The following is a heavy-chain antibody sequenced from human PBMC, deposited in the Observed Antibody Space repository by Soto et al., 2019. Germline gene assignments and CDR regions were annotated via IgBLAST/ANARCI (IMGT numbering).Heavy chain of an antibody. CDR2: IYYSGST. V-gene: IGHV4-31*03. Sequence: SETLSLTCTVSGGSISSGGYYWSWIRQHPGKGLEWIGYIYYSGSTYYNPSLKSRVTISVDTSKNQFSLKLSSVTAADTAVYYCARDPESYGSVPYFDYWGQGTLVTVSS. J-gene: IGHJ4*02. D-gene: IGHD3-10*01. CDR3: ARDPESYGSVPYFDY. CDR1: GGSISSGGYY.